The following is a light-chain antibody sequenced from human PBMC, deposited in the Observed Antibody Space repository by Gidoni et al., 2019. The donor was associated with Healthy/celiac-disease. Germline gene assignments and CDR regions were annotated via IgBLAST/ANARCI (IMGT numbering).Light chain of an antibody. CDR3: QQRSNWPLT. Sequence: IVLTQSPATLSLSPGERATLSCRASQSVSSYLAWYQQKPGQAPRLLIYDASNRATGIPARFSGSGSGTDFTLTISSLESEDFAVYYCQQRSNWPLTFGGXTKVEIK. CDR1: QSVSSY. J-gene: IGKJ4*01. V-gene: IGKV3-11*01. CDR2: DAS.